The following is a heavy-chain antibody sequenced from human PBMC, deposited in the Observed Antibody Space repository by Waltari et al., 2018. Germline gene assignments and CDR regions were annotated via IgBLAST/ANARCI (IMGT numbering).Heavy chain of an antibody. D-gene: IGHD3-16*01. CDR3: ARDLGGHIETGTIEGCLDP. Sequence: APGQGPELKVWINTRNGGTEYAKKFYGRVTLTRDTSISTAYMEIKSLASDDAAKYYCARDLGGHIETGTIEGCLDPWGQGTLVTVSS. J-gene: IGHJ5*02. CDR2: INTRNGGT. V-gene: IGHV1-2*02.